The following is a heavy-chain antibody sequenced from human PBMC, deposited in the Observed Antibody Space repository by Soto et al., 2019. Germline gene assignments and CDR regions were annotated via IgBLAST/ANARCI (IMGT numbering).Heavy chain of an antibody. CDR2: MWYDGLRQ. Sequence: VGSLRLSCVGSGFTLNNYGVHWVRQAPGKGLEWVALMWYDGLRQTYLDSVRGRFAVSRDSSTNTIYLQMNSLRVEDTGNYFCVKESTPPFFDSWGQGTPVTVSS. J-gene: IGHJ4*02. CDR3: VKESTPPFFDS. D-gene: IGHD2-15*01. V-gene: IGHV3-33*03. CDR1: GFTLNNYG.